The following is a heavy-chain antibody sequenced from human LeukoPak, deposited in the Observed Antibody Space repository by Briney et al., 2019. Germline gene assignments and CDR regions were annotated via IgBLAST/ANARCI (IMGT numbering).Heavy chain of an antibody. CDR2: INSDGSNT. V-gene: IGHV3-74*01. CDR1: GFTFSSNW. CDR3: AKGISVASEFDY. Sequence: PGGSLRLSCAGSGFTFSSNWMHWVRQVPGKGLVWVSRINSDGSNTNYADSVKGRFTISRDNSMNTLYLRLNSLRPEDTAVYHCAKGISVASEFDYWGQGTLVTVSS. D-gene: IGHD6-19*01. J-gene: IGHJ4*02.